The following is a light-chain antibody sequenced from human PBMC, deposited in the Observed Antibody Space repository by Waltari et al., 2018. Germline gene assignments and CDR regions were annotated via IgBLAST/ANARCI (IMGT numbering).Light chain of an antibody. CDR2: DAS. V-gene: IGKV3-11*01. CDR3: QQRRNWPPLT. J-gene: IGKJ4*01. CDR1: EDISIF. Sequence: ETVLTQSPATLSLSPGERATLSCRASEDISIFLAWYQQKPGQAPRLLIYDASNRATGIPARFSGSGSGTDFTLTISILEPEDFALYYCQQRRNWPPLTFGGGTKVE.